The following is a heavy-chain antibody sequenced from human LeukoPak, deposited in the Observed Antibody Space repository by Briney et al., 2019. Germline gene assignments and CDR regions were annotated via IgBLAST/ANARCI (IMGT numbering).Heavy chain of an antibody. Sequence: ASVKVSCKASGGTFSSYAISWVRLPPGQGLEWMGGIIPIFGTANYAQKFQGRVTITADESTSTAYMELSSLRSEDTAVYYCASIVNPASYYDSSGYYEPFDYWGQGTLVTVSS. D-gene: IGHD3-22*01. J-gene: IGHJ4*02. CDR3: ASIVNPASYYDSSGYYEPFDY. CDR1: GGTFSSYA. CDR2: IIPIFGTA. V-gene: IGHV1-69*13.